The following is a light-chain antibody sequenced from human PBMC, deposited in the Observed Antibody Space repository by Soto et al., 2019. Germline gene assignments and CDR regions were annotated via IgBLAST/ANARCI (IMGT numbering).Light chain of an antibody. V-gene: IGKV1-5*03. CDR1: QSIGNW. CDR2: KAS. J-gene: IGKJ4*01. CDR3: QQYNTYPLT. Sequence: DIQMTQSPSTLSASVGDRVTITCRASQSIGNWLAWYQQKPGKAPNFLIYKASSLESGAPSRFSGSGSGTEFTLTISSLQPDDFATYYCQQYNTYPLTFGGGNKVEIK.